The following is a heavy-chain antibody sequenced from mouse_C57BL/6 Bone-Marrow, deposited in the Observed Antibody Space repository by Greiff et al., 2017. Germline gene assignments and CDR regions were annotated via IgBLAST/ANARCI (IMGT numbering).Heavy chain of an antibody. Sequence: VKLMESGAELVRPGASVKLSCKASGYTFTDYYINWVKQRPGQGLEWIARIYPGSGNTYYNEKFKGKATLTAEQSSSTAYMQLSSLTAEDSAVYCCARSTYRGDWFAYWGQGTLVTVSA. J-gene: IGHJ3*01. CDR1: GYTFTDYY. CDR2: IYPGSGNT. CDR3: ARSTYRGDWFAY. V-gene: IGHV1-76*01. D-gene: IGHD2-12*01.